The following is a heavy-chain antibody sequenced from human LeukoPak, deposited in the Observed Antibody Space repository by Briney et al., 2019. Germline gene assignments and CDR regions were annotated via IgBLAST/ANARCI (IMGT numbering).Heavy chain of an antibody. CDR3: ATPPGDCSGGSCSDY. V-gene: IGHV3-23*01. CDR1: GFSFSSHG. Sequence: GWTLILSCAAAGFSFSSHGMSWGRPAPGKVLEWVSGIIGGAGGTYYADSVKGRFTISRDNAKNTLYLQMNSLRAEDTAVYYCATPPGDCSGGSCSDYWGQGTLVTVSS. CDR2: IIGGAGGT. J-gene: IGHJ4*02. D-gene: IGHD2-15*01.